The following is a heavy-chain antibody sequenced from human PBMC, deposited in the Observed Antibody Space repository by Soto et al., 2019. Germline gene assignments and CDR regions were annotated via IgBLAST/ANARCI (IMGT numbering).Heavy chain of an antibody. Sequence: HPGGSLRLSCAASGFTFSSYGMHWVRQAPGKGLEWVAVIWYDGSNKYYADSVKGRFTISRDNSKNTLYLQMNSPRAEDTAVYYCARGGGRWYVVVPKYYFDYWGQGTLVTVSS. CDR1: GFTFSSYG. D-gene: IGHD6-13*01. J-gene: IGHJ4*02. CDR3: ARGGGRWYVVVPKYYFDY. V-gene: IGHV3-33*01. CDR2: IWYDGSNK.